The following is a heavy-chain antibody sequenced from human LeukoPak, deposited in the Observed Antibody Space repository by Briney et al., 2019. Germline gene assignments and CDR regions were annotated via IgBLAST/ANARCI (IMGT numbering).Heavy chain of an antibody. CDR1: GGSISSSSYY. J-gene: IGHJ4*02. CDR3: ARHSSAYNYGHRPFDY. V-gene: IGHV4-39*01. CDR2: IYFSGTT. D-gene: IGHD5-24*01. Sequence: SETLSLNCTVSGGSISSSSYYWGWIRQSPGEGLEWIGSIYFSGTTYYNPSLKSRVTMSADTSKNQFSLKLNSVTAADTAVFYCARHSSAYNYGHRPFDYWGRGTLVTVSS.